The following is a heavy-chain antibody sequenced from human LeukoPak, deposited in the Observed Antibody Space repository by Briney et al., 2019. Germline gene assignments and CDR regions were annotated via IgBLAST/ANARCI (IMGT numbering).Heavy chain of an antibody. CDR3: ARQSGPHYDFWSGASKTQFDY. D-gene: IGHD3-3*01. V-gene: IGHV4-39*01. J-gene: IGHJ4*02. CDR1: GGSISSSSYY. CDR2: IYYSGST. Sequence: SETLSLTCTVSGGSISSSSYYWGWIRQPPGKGLEWIGSIYYSGSTYYNPSLKSRVTISVDTSKNQFSLKLSSVTAADTAVYYCARQSGPHYDFWSGASKTQFDYWGQGTLVTVSS.